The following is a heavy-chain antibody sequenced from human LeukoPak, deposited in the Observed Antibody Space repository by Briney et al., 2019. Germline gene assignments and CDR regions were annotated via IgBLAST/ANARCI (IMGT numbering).Heavy chain of an antibody. D-gene: IGHD3-10*01. V-gene: IGHV4-30-2*01. Sequence: SETLSLTCAVSGGSISSGGYSWSWIRQPPGKGLEWIGYIYHSGSTYYNPSLKSRVTISVDRSKNQFSLKLSSVTAADTAVYYCAMVQYNWFDPWGQGTLVTVSS. CDR2: IYHSGST. J-gene: IGHJ5*02. CDR1: GGSISSGGYS. CDR3: AMVQYNWFDP.